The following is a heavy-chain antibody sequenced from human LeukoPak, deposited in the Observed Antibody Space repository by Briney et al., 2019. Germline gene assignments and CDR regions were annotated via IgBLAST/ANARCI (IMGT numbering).Heavy chain of an antibody. CDR1: GFTFTDYY. CDR3: ARTARLFDS. J-gene: IGHJ5*01. Sequence: PGGSLRLSCVASGFTFTDYYMSWIRQVPGKGLESISYIGNSGTDIKYADSVKGRFTVSRDNAKNSLFLQMNSLRADDTAVYYCARTARLFDSWGQGTLVTVSS. CDR2: IGNSGTDI. V-gene: IGHV3-11*01. D-gene: IGHD2-21*02.